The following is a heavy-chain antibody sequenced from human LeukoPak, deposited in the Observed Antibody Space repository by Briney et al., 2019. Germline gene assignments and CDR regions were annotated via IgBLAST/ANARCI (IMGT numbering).Heavy chain of an antibody. CDR1: GFTFDDYA. D-gene: IGHD3-3*01. CDR2: INWNSGSI. J-gene: IGHJ5*02. CDR3: ARDPRPYYDFWSGYHNWFDP. Sequence: GGSLRLSCAASGFTFDDYAMHWVRQAPGKGLEWVSGINWNSGSIGYADSVKGRFTISRGNAKNSLYLQMNSLRAEDTAVYYCARDPRPYYDFWSGYHNWFDPWGQGTLVTVSS. V-gene: IGHV3-9*01.